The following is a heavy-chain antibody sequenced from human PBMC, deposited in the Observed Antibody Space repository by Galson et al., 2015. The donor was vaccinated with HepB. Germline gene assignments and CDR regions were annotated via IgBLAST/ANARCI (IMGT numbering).Heavy chain of an antibody. J-gene: IGHJ3*02. CDR1: GYTFTGYY. V-gene: IGHV1-2*04. D-gene: IGHD2-2*01. CDR3: ARVRGRPAANSVGAFDI. Sequence: SVKVSCKASGYTFTGYYMHWVRQAPGQGLEWMGWINPNSGGTNYAQKFQGWVTMTRDTSISTAYMELSRLRSDDTAVYYCARVRGRPAANSVGAFDIWGQGTMVTVSS. CDR2: INPNSGGT.